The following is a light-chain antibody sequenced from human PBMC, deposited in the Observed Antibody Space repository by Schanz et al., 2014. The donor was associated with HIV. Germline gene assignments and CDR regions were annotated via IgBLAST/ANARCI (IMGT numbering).Light chain of an antibody. CDR1: RSNIGAGYD. Sequence: QSVLTQPPSVSGAPGQRVTISCTGSRSNIGAGYDVHWYQQLPGTAPKLLIYGNTNRPSGVPDRFSGFKSGTSASLAITGLQAEDEADYYCQSYDSSLSGSHVVFGGGTKVTVL. J-gene: IGLJ2*01. CDR2: GNT. V-gene: IGLV1-40*01. CDR3: QSYDSSLSGSHVV.